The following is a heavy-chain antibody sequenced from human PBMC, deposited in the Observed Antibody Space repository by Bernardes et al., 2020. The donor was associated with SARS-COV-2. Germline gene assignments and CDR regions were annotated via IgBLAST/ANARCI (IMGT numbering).Heavy chain of an antibody. D-gene: IGHD3-3*01. V-gene: IGHV3-15*01. Sequence: GGSLRLSCAASGFTFSNAWMSWVRQAPGKGLEWVGRIKCKTDGGTTDYAAPVKGRFTISRDDAKNTLYLQMNSLKTEDTAVYYCTTGGAITVFGVVIVMDAFDIWGQGTMGTVSS. CDR1: GFTFSNAW. J-gene: IGHJ3*02. CDR2: IKCKTDGGTT. CDR3: TTGGAITVFGVVIVMDAFDI.